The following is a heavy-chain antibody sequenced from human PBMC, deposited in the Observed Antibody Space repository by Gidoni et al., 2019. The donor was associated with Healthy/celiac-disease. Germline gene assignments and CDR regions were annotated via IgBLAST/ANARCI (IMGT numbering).Heavy chain of an antibody. Sequence: QVQLQQWGAGLLKPSETLSLTCAVYGGSFSGYYWSWLRQPPGKGLEWIGEINHSGSTNYNPSLKSRVTISVDTSKNQFSLKLSSVTAADTAVYYCARGGGGSGHGLRYFDWAPARDVWGQGTTVTVSS. CDR2: INHSGST. D-gene: IGHD3-9*01. J-gene: IGHJ6*02. CDR3: ARGGGGSGHGLRYFDWAPARDV. V-gene: IGHV4-34*01. CDR1: GGSFSGYY.